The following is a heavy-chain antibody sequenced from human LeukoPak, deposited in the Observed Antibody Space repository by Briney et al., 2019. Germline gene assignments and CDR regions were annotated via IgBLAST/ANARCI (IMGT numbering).Heavy chain of an antibody. D-gene: IGHD2-2*01. V-gene: IGHV4-4*02. J-gene: IGHJ4*02. CDR3: AKDQIGRYQLLPTHFDY. CDR2: IYHSGST. Sequence: SGTLSLTCAVSGGSISSSNWWSWVRQPPGKGLEWIGEIYHSGSTNYNPSLKSRVTISVDKSKNQFSLKLSSVTAADTAVYYCAKDQIGRYQLLPTHFDYWGQGTLVTVSS. CDR1: GGSISSSNW.